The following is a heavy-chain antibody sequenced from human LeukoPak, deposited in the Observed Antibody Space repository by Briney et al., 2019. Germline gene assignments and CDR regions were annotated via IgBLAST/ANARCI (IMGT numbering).Heavy chain of an antibody. J-gene: IGHJ6*02. CDR3: ARDIPLSYCSGGSCYGDYYYYGMDV. CDR1: GFTFSSYA. V-gene: IGHV3-23*01. D-gene: IGHD2-15*01. Sequence: GGSLRLSCAASGFTFSSYAMSWVRQAPGKGLEWVSAISSSGGGTYHADSVKGRFTISRDNAKNSLYLQMNSLRAEDTAVYYCARDIPLSYCSGGSCYGDYYYYGMDVWGQGTTVTVSS. CDR2: ISSSGGGT.